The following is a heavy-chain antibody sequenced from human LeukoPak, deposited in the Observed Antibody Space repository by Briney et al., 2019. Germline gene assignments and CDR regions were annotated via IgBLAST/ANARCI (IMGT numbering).Heavy chain of an antibody. J-gene: IGHJ4*02. CDR1: GFTFSSYS. D-gene: IGHD2-2*01. CDR2: ISSSSSYI. CDR3: ERDGGEYQLLSPYFDY. Sequence: PGGSLRLSCAASGFTFSSYSMNWVRQAPGKGLEWVSSISSSSSYIYYADSVKGRFTISRDNAKNSLYLQMNSLRAEDTAVYYCERDGGEYQLLSPYFDYWGQGTLVTVSS. V-gene: IGHV3-21*01.